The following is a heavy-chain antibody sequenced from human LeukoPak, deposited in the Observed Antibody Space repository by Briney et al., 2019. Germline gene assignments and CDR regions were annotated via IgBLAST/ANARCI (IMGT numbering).Heavy chain of an antibody. CDR3: ARLWDCSSSRCHGFDP. D-gene: IGHD2-2*01. Sequence: SETLSLTCTVSGGSISSSSYYWGWIRQPPGKGLEWIGSIYYSGSTYYNPSLKSRVTISVDTSKNQFSLKLSSVTAADTAVYYCARLWDCSSSRCHGFDPWGQGTLVTVSS. J-gene: IGHJ5*02. CDR1: GGSISSSSYY. CDR2: IYYSGST. V-gene: IGHV4-39*01.